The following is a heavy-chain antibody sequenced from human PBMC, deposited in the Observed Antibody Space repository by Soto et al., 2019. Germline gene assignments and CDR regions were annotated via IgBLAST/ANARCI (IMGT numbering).Heavy chain of an antibody. D-gene: IGHD4-17*01. CDR3: ARSTTVTRSRRWYYYYGMDV. V-gene: IGHV3-30-3*01. CDR2: ISYDGSNK. J-gene: IGHJ6*02. Sequence: LRLSCAASGFTFSSYAMHWVRQAPGKGLEWVAVISYDGSNKYYADSVKGRFTISRDNSKNTLYLQMNSLRAEDTAVYYCARSTTVTRSRRWYYYYGMDVWGQGTTVTVSS. CDR1: GFTFSSYA.